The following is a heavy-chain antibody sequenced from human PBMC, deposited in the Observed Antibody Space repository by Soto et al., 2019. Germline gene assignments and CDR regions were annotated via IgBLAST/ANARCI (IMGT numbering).Heavy chain of an antibody. V-gene: IGHV3-48*02. CDR2: ITTTSSTM. Sequence: SLRLSCTPSGFIFSDYSMNWVRQAPGKGLEWISYITTTSSTMYYADSVKGRFTISRDNAKNSLYLQMNSLRDEDTAVYYCARDSSGRQYYGMDVWGQGTTVTAS. CDR1: GFIFSDYS. CDR3: ARDSSGRQYYGMDV. D-gene: IGHD3-22*01. J-gene: IGHJ6*02.